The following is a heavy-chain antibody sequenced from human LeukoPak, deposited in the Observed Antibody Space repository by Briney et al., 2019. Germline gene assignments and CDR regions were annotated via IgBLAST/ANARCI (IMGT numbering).Heavy chain of an antibody. V-gene: IGHV4-4*02. D-gene: IGHD4-17*01. Sequence: SETLSLTCAVSRGSISSRTWWTWVRQSPGRGLEWIGEISNGGNTNYNPSLKSRVTMSIDKSKNQFSLNLSSVTAADTAVYYCASSDYYSLDFWGQGNLVIVSS. CDR3: ASSDYYSLDF. CDR1: RGSISSRTW. CDR2: ISNGGNT. J-gene: IGHJ4*02.